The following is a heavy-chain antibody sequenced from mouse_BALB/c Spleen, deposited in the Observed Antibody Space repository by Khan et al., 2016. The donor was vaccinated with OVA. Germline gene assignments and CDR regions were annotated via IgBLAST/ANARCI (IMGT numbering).Heavy chain of an antibody. V-gene: IGHV3-2*02. J-gene: IGHJ4*01. D-gene: IGHD2-13*01. CDR2: ISSTGST. CDR1: GYSITSDFA. Sequence: EVQLQASGPGLVKPSQSLSLTCTVTGYSITSDFAWNWIRQFPGNKLEWMGYISSTGSTSYSPSLKSRFSITRDTSKNQFFLHLNSVTTEDTATYYCARSLYYSDSYAMDYWGQGTSVTVSS. CDR3: ARSLYYSDSYAMDY.